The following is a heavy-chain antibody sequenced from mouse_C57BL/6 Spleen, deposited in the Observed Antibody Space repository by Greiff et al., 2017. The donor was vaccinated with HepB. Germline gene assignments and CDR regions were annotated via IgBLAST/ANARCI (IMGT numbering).Heavy chain of an antibody. J-gene: IGHJ3*01. Sequence: QVHVKQSGAELVRPGASVKLSCKASGYTFTDYYINWVKQRPGQGLEWIARIYPGSGNTYYNEKFKGKATLTAEKSSSTAYMQLSSLTSEDSAVYFCARSAYYSNYEFAYWGQGTLVTVSA. D-gene: IGHD2-5*01. CDR3: ARSAYYSNYEFAY. CDR2: IYPGSGNT. V-gene: IGHV1-76*01. CDR1: GYTFTDYY.